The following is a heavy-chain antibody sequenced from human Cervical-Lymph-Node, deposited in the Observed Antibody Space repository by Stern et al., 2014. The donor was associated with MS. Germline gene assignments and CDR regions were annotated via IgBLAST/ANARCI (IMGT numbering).Heavy chain of an antibody. J-gene: IGHJ4*02. Sequence: DQLVQSGPEVKRPGESLKISCQASGYTFTSYWIGWVRQMPGKGLEWIAIIFPGGSDIRYSPSFQGQVTISADKSSSTAYLHWNNLKASDTAIYYCARQRYFDYWGQGTLVTVSS. V-gene: IGHV5-51*01. CDR3: ARQRYFDY. CDR1: GYTFTSYW. CDR2: IFPGGSDI.